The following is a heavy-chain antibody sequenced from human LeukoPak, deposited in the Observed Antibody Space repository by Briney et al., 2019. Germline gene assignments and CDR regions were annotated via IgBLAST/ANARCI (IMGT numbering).Heavy chain of an antibody. V-gene: IGHV4-34*01. CDR1: GGSFSSYY. D-gene: IGHD2-15*01. J-gene: IGHJ5*02. CDR3: ARGLVVVAATFLLPVRNWFDP. Sequence: PSETLSLTCAVYGGSFSSYYWSWIRQPPGKGLEWIGEINHSGSTNYNPSLKSRVTISVDTSKNQFSLKLSSVTAADTAVYYCARGLVVVAATFLLPVRNWFDPWGQGTLVTVSS. CDR2: INHSGST.